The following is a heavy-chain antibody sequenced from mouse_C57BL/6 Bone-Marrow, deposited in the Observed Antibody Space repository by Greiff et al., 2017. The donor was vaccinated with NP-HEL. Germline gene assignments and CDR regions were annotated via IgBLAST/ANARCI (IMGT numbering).Heavy chain of an antibody. V-gene: IGHV1-18*01. CDR1: GYTFTDYN. D-gene: IGHD2-1*01. CDR2: INPNNGGT. Sequence: EVQLQQSGPELVKPGASVKIPCKASGYTFTDYNMDWVKQSHGKSLEWIGDINPNNGGTIYNQKFKGKATLTVDKSSSTAYMELRSLTSEDTAVYYCARRYYGTLDYWGQGTLVTVSA. CDR3: ARRYYGTLDY. J-gene: IGHJ3*01.